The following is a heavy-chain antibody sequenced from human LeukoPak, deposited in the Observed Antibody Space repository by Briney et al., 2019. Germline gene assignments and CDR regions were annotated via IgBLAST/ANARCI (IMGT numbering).Heavy chain of an antibody. CDR2: IYPGDSDT. CDR3: ARIPVVVTATGGAFDI. J-gene: IGHJ3*02. Sequence: GESLKISCKGSGYSFTSYWIGWGRQMPGKGLEWMGVIYPGDSDTRYSPSFQGQVTISANKSISPAYLQWSSLKASDTAMYYCARIPVVVTATGGAFDIWGQGTMVTVSS. CDR1: GYSFTSYW. V-gene: IGHV5-51*01. D-gene: IGHD2-21*02.